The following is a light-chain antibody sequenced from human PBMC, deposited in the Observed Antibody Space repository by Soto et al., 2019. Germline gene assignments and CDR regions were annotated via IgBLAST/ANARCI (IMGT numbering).Light chain of an antibody. CDR1: QDIKNY. CDR2: DAA. V-gene: IGKV1-33*01. CDR3: QQFDSVPCT. Sequence: IAMTQSPSALSASAGDRVTITCQASQDIKNYVIWYQRKPGRAPKLLIYDAASLGTRVSSRVSGSGSGTHCTLTISSLQPEDVATCYCQQFDSVPCTFGQGTKLEIK. J-gene: IGKJ2*02.